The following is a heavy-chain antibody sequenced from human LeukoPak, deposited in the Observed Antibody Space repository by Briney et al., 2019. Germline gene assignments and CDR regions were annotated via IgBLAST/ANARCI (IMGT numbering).Heavy chain of an antibody. CDR1: GYTFTSYG. D-gene: IGHD3-3*01. J-gene: IGHJ6*03. CDR2: ISAYNGNT. CDR3: ARLFAASHYYYYYYMDV. V-gene: IGHV1-18*01. Sequence: ASVKVSCKASGYTFTSYGISWVRQAPGQGLEWMGWISAYNGNTNYAQKLQGRVTMTTDTSTSTAYMELRSLRSDDTAVYYCARLFAASHYYYYYYMDVWGKGTTVTISS.